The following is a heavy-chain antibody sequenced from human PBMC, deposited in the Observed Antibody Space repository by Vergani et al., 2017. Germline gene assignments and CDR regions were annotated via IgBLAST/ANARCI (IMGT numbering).Heavy chain of an antibody. D-gene: IGHD3-22*01. Sequence: QVQLVESGGGLVKPGGSLRLSCAASGFTFSDYYMSWIRKAPGKGLEWVSYISSSSSYTNYADSVKRRVTISRDNAKNSLYLQMNSLRAEDTAVYYFAREYYDSSGYYSRAVDYWGQGTLVTGSA. CDR2: ISSSSSYT. CDR3: AREYYDSSGYYSRAVDY. CDR1: GFTFSDYY. V-gene: IGHV3-11*05. J-gene: IGHJ4*02.